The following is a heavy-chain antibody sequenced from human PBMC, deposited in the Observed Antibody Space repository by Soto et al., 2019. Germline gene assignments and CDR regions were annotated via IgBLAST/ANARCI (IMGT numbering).Heavy chain of an antibody. CDR2: IIPIFGTA. V-gene: IGHV1-69*12. D-gene: IGHD3-16*01. Sequence: QVQLVQSGAEVKKPGSSVKVSCKASGGTLSSYAISWVRQAPGQGLEWMGGIIPIFGTADYAQKFQGRVAITADATTSTVYMELSTLRSEDTAVYYCASAWGPFYYYGMDVWGQGTTVTVSS. CDR1: GGTLSSYA. CDR3: ASAWGPFYYYGMDV. J-gene: IGHJ6*02.